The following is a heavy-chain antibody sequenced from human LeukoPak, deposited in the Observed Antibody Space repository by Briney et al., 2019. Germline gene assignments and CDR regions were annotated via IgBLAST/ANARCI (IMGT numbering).Heavy chain of an antibody. CDR1: GFTFSSYA. V-gene: IGHV3-23*01. J-gene: IGHJ4*02. CDR2: ISGSGGST. CDR3: ARDLAYSRLDY. D-gene: IGHD5-18*01. Sequence: GGSLRLSCAASGFTFSSYAMSWVRQAPRKGLEWVSGISGSGGSTYYADSVKGRFTISRDNAENSLYLQMNSLRVEDTAFYYCARDLAYSRLDYWGQGMLVTVSS.